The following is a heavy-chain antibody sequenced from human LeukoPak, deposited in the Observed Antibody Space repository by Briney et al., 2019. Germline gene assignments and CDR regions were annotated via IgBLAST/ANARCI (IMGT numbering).Heavy chain of an antibody. J-gene: IGHJ3*02. Sequence: PGGSLRLSCAASGFTFSSYWVTWVRQAPGKGLEWVANIKQDGTEKYYVDSVRGRFTISRDNAKNSLYLQMNSLRAEDTAVYYCARVNTGAFDIWGQGTMVTVSS. V-gene: IGHV3-7*01. D-gene: IGHD2-8*02. CDR1: GFTFSSYW. CDR3: ARVNTGAFDI. CDR2: IKQDGTEK.